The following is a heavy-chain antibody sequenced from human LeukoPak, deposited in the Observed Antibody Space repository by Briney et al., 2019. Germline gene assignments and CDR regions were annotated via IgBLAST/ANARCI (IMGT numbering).Heavy chain of an antibody. D-gene: IGHD6-19*01. CDR2: IYSGGST. J-gene: IGHJ4*02. Sequence: PGGSLRLSCAASGFTVNSNYMSWVRQAPGKGLEWVSVIYSGGSTYYADSVKGRFTISRDNSKNTLYLQMNSLRAEDTAVYYCARDSLGYSSGWYLDYWGQGTLVTVSS. V-gene: IGHV3-53*01. CDR3: ARDSLGYSSGWYLDY. CDR1: GFTVNSNY.